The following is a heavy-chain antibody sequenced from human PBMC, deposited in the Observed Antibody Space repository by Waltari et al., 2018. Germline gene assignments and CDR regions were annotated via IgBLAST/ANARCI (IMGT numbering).Heavy chain of an antibody. CDR2: IKEDGSER. CDR3: VSNLFEK. D-gene: IGHD3-16*01. CDR1: GFTFGNYW. Sequence: EAQLVQSGGGLAPPGGSLSTSCAASGFTFGNYWMTWGRQAPGKGLEWVANIKEDGSERSYVESVKGRFTISRDNTQRSLFLQMNSLRVEDTGVYYCVSNLFEKWGQGALVTVSS. J-gene: IGHJ4*02. V-gene: IGHV3-7*01.